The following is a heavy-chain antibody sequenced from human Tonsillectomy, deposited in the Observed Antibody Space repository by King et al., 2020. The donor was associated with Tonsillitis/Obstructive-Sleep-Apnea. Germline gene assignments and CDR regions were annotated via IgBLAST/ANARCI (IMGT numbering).Heavy chain of an antibody. J-gene: IGHJ4*02. CDR1: GFTFSSYG. Sequence: VQLVESGGGVVQPGRSLRLSCAASGFTFSSYGMHWVRQAPGKGLEWVAVISYDGSNKYYADSVKGRFTISRDNSKNTLYLQMNSLRAEDTAVYYCAKVSVWVSYRSYFDYWGQETLVTVSS. V-gene: IGHV3-30*18. CDR3: AKVSVWVSYRSYFDY. CDR2: ISYDGSNK. D-gene: IGHD3-16*02.